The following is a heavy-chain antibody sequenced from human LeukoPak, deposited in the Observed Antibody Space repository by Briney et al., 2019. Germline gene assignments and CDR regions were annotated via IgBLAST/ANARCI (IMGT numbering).Heavy chain of an antibody. CDR3: AKTRPLDSSSWSHGDY. V-gene: IGHV3-23*01. J-gene: IGHJ4*02. CDR2: ISGSGDST. CDR1: GFTFSSYA. Sequence: GGSLRLSCAASGFTFSSYAMSWVRQAPGKGLEWVSAISGSGDSTYYGDSVKGRFTISRDNSKNTLYLQMNSLRAEDTAVYYCAKTRPLDSSSWSHGDYWGQGTLVTVSS. D-gene: IGHD6-13*01.